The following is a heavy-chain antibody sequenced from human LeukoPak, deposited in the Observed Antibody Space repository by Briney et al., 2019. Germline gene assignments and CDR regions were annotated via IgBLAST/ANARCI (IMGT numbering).Heavy chain of an antibody. CDR2: IRYDGSDK. Sequence: GGSLRLSCAAPGFTFSTYGMNWVRQAPGKGLEWVAFIRYDGSDKYYTDSVKGRFTISRDNSKNTLYLQMNSLRAEDTAVYYCAKDSYRSGWWGNFDYWGQGTLVTVSS. D-gene: IGHD6-19*01. CDR1: GFTFSTYG. CDR3: AKDSYRSGWWGNFDY. J-gene: IGHJ4*02. V-gene: IGHV3-30*02.